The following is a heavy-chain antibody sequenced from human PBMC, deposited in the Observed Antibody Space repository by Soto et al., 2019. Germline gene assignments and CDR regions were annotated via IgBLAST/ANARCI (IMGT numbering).Heavy chain of an antibody. Sequence: GASVKVSCKASGYTFTSDAMHWVRQAPGQRLEWMGWINAGNGNTKYSQKFQGRVTITRDTSASTAYMELSSLRSEDTAVYYCARVPSGPRYSSAGALDYWGQGTLVTVSS. CDR3: ARVPSGPRYSSAGALDY. V-gene: IGHV1-3*01. J-gene: IGHJ4*02. CDR1: GYTFTSDA. D-gene: IGHD6-19*01. CDR2: INAGNGNT.